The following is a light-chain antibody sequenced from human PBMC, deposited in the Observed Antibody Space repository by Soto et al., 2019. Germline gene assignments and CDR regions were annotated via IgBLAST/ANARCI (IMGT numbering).Light chain of an antibody. CDR2: DIN. J-gene: IGLJ1*01. Sequence: QSVLTQPASVSGSPGQSITISCTGTSSDVGNYIFVSWYRQHPGKAPKLMIYDINNRPSGVSNRFSGSKSGNTASLTISGLQAEDEADYYCSSYAGSNNLGVFGTGTKVTVL. V-gene: IGLV2-14*01. CDR1: SSDVGNYIF. CDR3: SSYAGSNNLGV.